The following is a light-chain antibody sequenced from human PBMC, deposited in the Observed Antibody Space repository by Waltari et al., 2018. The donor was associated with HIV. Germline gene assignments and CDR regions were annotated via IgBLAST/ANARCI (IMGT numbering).Light chain of an antibody. CDR2: AAS. V-gene: IGKV1-39*01. CDR3: QQSSTTLLT. J-gene: IGKJ4*01. Sequence: DIQMTQSPSSLSASVGDRVTITCRASQSVSSYLHLYQQKPGKAPKLLIFAASSLQSGIPSRFSGSGSGTDFTLTISSLQPEDFATYYCQQSSTTLLTLGGGTKVEIK. CDR1: QSVSSY.